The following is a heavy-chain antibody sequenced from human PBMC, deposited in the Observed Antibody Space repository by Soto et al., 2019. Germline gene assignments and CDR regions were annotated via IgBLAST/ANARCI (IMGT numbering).Heavy chain of an antibody. CDR1: GYTFTTHG. Sequence: AAVEVSSKASGYTFTTHGISWVRQAPGQGLEWMGWISPYNGKTTYAQKVQGRVTMTTDTSTSTAYMELRGLRSDDTAVYYCARVDDYVWGSFRPWGQGTQVTVSS. V-gene: IGHV1-18*04. CDR2: ISPYNGKT. J-gene: IGHJ4*02. CDR3: ARVDDYVWGSFRP. D-gene: IGHD3-16*02.